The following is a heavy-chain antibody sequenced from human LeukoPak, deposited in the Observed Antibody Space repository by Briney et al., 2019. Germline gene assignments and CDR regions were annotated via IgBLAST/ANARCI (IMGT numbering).Heavy chain of an antibody. CDR3: ARQPITASFDS. D-gene: IGHD6-13*01. V-gene: IGHV5-51*01. Sequence: GGSLKIPCQGSGYSFTTYWIGWVRQMPGKGLEWMGIIYPGDSDTRYSLSFQGQFTISADKSTSTAYLQWSSLKASGTAMYYCARQPITASFDSWGQGTLVTVSS. J-gene: IGHJ4*02. CDR1: GYSFTTYW. CDR2: IYPGDSDT.